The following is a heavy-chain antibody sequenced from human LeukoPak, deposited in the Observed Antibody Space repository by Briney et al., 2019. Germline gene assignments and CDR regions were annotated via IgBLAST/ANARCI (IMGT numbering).Heavy chain of an antibody. CDR2: IYYSGST. CDR1: GGSISSYY. D-gene: IGHD5-24*01. Sequence: PSETLSLTCTVSGGSISSYYWSWIRQPPGKGLEWIGYIYYSGSTNYNPSLKSRVTISVDTSQNQFSLKLSSVTAADTAVYYCARRRDGYNYYFDYWGQGTLVTVSS. CDR3: ARRRDGYNYYFDY. V-gene: IGHV4-59*08. J-gene: IGHJ4*02.